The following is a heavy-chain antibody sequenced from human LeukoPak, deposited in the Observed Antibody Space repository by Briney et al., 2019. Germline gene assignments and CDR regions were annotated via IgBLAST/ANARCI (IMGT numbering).Heavy chain of an antibody. V-gene: IGHV4-39*01. CDR3: ARLGAGPTYYDFWSGYSSFYFDY. J-gene: IGHJ4*02. Sequence: SETLSLTCTVSGGSISTTNYYWGWIRQPPGRDLEWIGSIYSSGNTYYNPSLESRVTISVDTSKNQLSLKLTSATAADTAVYYCARLGAGPTYYDFWSGYSSFYFDYWGQGTLVTVSS. CDR1: GGSISTTNYY. CDR2: IYSSGNT. D-gene: IGHD3-3*01.